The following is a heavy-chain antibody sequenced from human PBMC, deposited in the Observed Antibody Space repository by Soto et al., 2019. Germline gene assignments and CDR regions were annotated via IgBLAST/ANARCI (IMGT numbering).Heavy chain of an antibody. Sequence: VQLLESGGGLVQPGGSLRLSCAASGFNFSNYAFHWVRQAPGKGLEWVAVISFDGSSHFYGTSMKGRSLITRDNSKSTLYLQMSSLRLEDTGVFFCARELGRRGSQLPFDFWGQGTLVTVSS. J-gene: IGHJ4*02. V-gene: IGHV3-30-3*01. D-gene: IGHD7-27*01. CDR2: ISFDGSSH. CDR3: ARELGRRGSQLPFDF. CDR1: GFNFSNYA.